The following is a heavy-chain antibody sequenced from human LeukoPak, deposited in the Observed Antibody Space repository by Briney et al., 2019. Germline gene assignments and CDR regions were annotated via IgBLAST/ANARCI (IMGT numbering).Heavy chain of an antibody. V-gene: IGHV3-23*01. D-gene: IGHD5-12*01. CDR3: AKWNSGYDAFDI. J-gene: IGHJ3*02. Sequence: XEWVSAISGSGGSTYYADSVKGRFTISRDNSKNTLYLQMNSLRAEDTAVYYCAKWNSGYDAFDIWGQGTMVTVSS. CDR2: ISGSGGST.